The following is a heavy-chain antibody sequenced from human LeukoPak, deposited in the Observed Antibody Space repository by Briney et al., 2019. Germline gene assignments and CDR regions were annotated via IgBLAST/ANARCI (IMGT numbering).Heavy chain of an antibody. V-gene: IGHV4-4*09. J-gene: IGHJ5*02. D-gene: IGHD4-11*01. CDR1: GGSISNYY. CDR3: ARHPHDSNYDWFDP. Sequence: SETLSLTCTVSGGSISNYYWSCIRQPPGKGVEWIGYIYTSGSTNYNPSLKSRVTISVDTSKNQFSLKLSSVTAADTAVYYCARHPHDSNYDWFDPWGQGTLVTVSS. CDR2: IYTSGST.